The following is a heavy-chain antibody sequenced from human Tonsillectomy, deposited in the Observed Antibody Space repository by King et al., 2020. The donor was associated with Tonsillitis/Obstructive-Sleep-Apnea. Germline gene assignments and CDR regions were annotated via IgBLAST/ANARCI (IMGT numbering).Heavy chain of an antibody. V-gene: IGHV4-59*01. J-gene: IGHJ6*02. CDR1: GGSISSYY. CDR3: ARDQEXTXSGYXYYGMXV. D-gene: IGHD1-26*01. CDR2: IYYSGST. Sequence: QLQESGPGLVKPSETLSLTCTVSGGSISSYYWSWIRQPPGKGLEWIGYIYYSGSTNYNPSLKSRVTISVDTSKNQFSLKLSSVTAAETAVYYCARDQEXTXSGYXYYGMXVWGXGTTVTVS.